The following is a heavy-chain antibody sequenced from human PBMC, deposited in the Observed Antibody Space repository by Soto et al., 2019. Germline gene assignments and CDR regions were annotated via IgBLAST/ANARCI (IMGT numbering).Heavy chain of an antibody. CDR1: GFTFSSYW. D-gene: IGHD6-6*01. CDR2: IRQDGSEI. CDR3: ARIGYSSSSFDY. V-gene: IGHV3-7*01. J-gene: IGHJ4*02. Sequence: VQLVESGGGLVQSGGSLRLSCAASGFTFSSYWMSWVRQAPGKGLEWVANIRQDGSEIDSVDSMKGRFTISRDNAKNSLYLQMNSLRAEDTAVYYCARIGYSSSSFDYWGQGTLVTVSS.